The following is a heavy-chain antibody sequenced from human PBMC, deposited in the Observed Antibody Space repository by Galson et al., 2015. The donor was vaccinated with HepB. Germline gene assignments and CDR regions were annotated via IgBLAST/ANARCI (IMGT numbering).Heavy chain of an antibody. V-gene: IGHV3-21*01. CDR2: ITGGGNYI. D-gene: IGHD4-11*01. CDR1: GFTISGYS. Sequence: SLRLSCAASGFTISGYSMIWVRQAPWEGLEWVASITGGGNYITYVDSVQDRFTISRDNARNSLFLQMNSLRVDDTAVYYCARVPLQPGYFDLWGRGTLVTVSS. CDR3: ARVPLQPGYFDL. J-gene: IGHJ2*01.